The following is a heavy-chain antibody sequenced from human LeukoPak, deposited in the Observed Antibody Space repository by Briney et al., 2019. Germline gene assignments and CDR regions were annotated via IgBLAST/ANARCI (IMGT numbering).Heavy chain of an antibody. D-gene: IGHD3-10*01. J-gene: IGHJ4*02. Sequence: PSQTLSLTCTVSGGSISSGGYYWSWIRQHPGKGLEWIGYIYYSGSTYYNPSLKSRVTISVDTSKNQFSLKLSSVTAADTAVYYCARAMVQGVRLFDYWGQGTLVTVSS. CDR3: ARAMVQGVRLFDY. CDR1: GGSISSGGYY. V-gene: IGHV4-31*03. CDR2: IYYSGST.